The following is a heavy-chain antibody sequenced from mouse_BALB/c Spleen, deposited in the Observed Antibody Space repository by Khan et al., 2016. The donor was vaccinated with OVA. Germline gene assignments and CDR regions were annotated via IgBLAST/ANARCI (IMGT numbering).Heavy chain of an antibody. D-gene: IGHD1-1*01. J-gene: IGHJ2*01. CDR2: ISGDSSNI. CDR3: ATSYFYGYYFDY. Sequence: EVELVESGGGLVQPGGSRKLSCAASGFTFSTYGMHWVRQAPEKGLEWVAYISGDSSNIYYADTVKGRFTISRDNPKSTLFLQRTSLMAEDTSRYYCATSYFYGYYFDYWGPGTTLTVSS. V-gene: IGHV5-17*02. CDR1: GFTFSTYG.